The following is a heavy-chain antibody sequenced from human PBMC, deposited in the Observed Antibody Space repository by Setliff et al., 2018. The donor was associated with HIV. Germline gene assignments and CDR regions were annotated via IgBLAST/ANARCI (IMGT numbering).Heavy chain of an antibody. D-gene: IGHD3-9*01. V-gene: IGHV3-33*06. CDR3: AKGSSPLRYFDTNAYYYYFMDV. CDR2: IWYDGSKK. CDR1: GFTFSSYG. Sequence: PGGSLRLSCAASGFTFSSYGMNWVRQAPGKGLEWVAIIWYDGSKKYYADSVKGRFTMSRDNSKNTLYLQMHSLRAEDTAVYYCAKGSSPLRYFDTNAYYYYFMDVWGKGTTVTVSS. J-gene: IGHJ6*03.